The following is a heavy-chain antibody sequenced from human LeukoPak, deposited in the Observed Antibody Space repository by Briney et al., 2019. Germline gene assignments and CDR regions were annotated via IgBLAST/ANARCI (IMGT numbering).Heavy chain of an antibody. CDR1: GGSISSSD. V-gene: IGHV4-59*08. CDR2: IYYSGST. Sequence: SETLSLTCTVSGGSISSSDWSWIRQPPGKGLEWIGYIYYSGSTNYNPSLKSRVTISVDTSKNQFSLKLTSVTVADTAVYYCARQLYDTTGPGSRYFDYWGQGTLVTVSS. CDR3: ARQLYDTTGPGSRYFDY. D-gene: IGHD3-22*01. J-gene: IGHJ4*02.